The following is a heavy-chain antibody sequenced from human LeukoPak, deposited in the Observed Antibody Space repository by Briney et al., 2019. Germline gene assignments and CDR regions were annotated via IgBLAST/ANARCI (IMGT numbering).Heavy chain of an antibody. Sequence: SETLSLTCAVYGGSFSGYYWSWIRQPPGKGLEWIGEINHSGSTNYNPSLKSRVTISVDTSKNQFSLKLSSVTAADTAVYYCARDLQANFYYYYMDVWGKGTTVTVSS. CDR2: INHSGST. D-gene: IGHD4-11*01. CDR1: GGSFSGYY. CDR3: ARDLQANFYYYYMDV. J-gene: IGHJ6*03. V-gene: IGHV4-34*01.